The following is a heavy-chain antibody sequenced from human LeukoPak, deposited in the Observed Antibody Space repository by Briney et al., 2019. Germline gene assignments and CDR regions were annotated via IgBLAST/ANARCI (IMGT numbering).Heavy chain of an antibody. CDR2: IKSEADGGTT. CDR3: TTHFYFLDSGNYYIVDAFHR. V-gene: IGHV3-15*01. J-gene: IGHJ3*02. Sequence: GGSLRLSCTVSGFSFRSAWMSWVRQAPGKGLEWVGRIKSEADGGTTAYAAHVRDRFTISRDGSKRTFFLQMNSLKTEDTAVYYCTTHFYFLDSGNYYIVDAFHRWGQGTMVTVSS. D-gene: IGHD3-22*01. CDR1: GFSFRSAW.